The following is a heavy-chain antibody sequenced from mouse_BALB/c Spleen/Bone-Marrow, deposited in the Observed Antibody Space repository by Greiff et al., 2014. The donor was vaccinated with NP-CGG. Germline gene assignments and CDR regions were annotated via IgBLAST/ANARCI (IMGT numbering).Heavy chain of an antibody. CDR2: IRTKADDHAT. V-gene: IGHV6-6*01. CDR3: TPHPFDY. Sequence: EVNVVESGGGLVQPGGSMKLSCAASGFAFSDTWLDWVRQSPEKGPEWVAEIRTKADDHATYYAEFVKGRFTISRDDSISSVYLQMNSLRAEDTGIYYCTPHPFDYWGQGTTLTVSS. J-gene: IGHJ2*01. CDR1: GFAFSDTW.